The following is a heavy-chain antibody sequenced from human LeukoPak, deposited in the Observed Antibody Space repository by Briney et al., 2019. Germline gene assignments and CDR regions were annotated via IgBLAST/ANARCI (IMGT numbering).Heavy chain of an antibody. CDR2: ISGSGGST. CDR3: AKAAKYYYDSSGYYRVLGCYFDY. D-gene: IGHD3-22*01. V-gene: IGHV3-23*01. CDR1: GFTFSSYA. Sequence: GGSLRLSCAASGFTFSSYAMSWVRQAPGKGLEWVSAISGSGGSTYYADSVKGRFTISRDNSKNTLYLQMNSLRAEDTAVYYCAKAAKYYYDSSGYYRVLGCYFDYWGQGTLVTVSS. J-gene: IGHJ4*02.